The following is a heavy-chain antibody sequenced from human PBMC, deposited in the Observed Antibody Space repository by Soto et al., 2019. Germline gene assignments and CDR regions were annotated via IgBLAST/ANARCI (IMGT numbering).Heavy chain of an antibody. CDR3: AKRSGKKVDYYYYYMDV. CDR2: ISGSGGST. D-gene: IGHD2-15*01. J-gene: IGHJ6*03. Sequence: EVQLLESGGGLVQPGGSLRLSCAASGFTFSSYAMSWVRQAPGKGLEWVSAISGSGGSTYYADSVKGRFTISRDNSKNTLYLQMNSLRAEDTAVYYCAKRSGKKVDYYYYYMDVWGKGTTVTVSS. CDR1: GFTFSSYA. V-gene: IGHV3-23*01.